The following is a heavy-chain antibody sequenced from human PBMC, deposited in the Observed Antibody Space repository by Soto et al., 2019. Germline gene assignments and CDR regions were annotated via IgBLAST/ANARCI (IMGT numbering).Heavy chain of an antibody. CDR2: KFHSGST. D-gene: IGHD4-17*01. CDR1: SGSINTSHW. CDR3: ARINGDLISFDS. J-gene: IGHJ4*02. V-gene: IGHV4-4*02. Sequence: PSETLSLTCAVSSGSINTSHWWTWVRQPPGKGLEWIGEKFHSGSTTYNPSLKSRVTISVDKSTNQFSLKLTSLTAADTAVYFCARINGDLISFDSWGQGALVTVSS.